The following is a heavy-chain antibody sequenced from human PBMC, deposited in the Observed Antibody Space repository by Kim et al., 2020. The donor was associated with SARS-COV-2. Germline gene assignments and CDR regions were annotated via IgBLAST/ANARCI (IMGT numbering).Heavy chain of an antibody. D-gene: IGHD1-7*01. V-gene: IGHV3-15*01. Sequence: GGSLRLSCAASGFTFSNAWMSWVRQAPGKGLEWVGRIKSKTDGGTTDYAAPVKGRFTISRDDSKNTLYLQMNSLKTEDTAVYYCTTSAGTTVPRFDYWGQGTLVTVSS. J-gene: IGHJ4*02. CDR2: IKSKTDGGTT. CDR1: GFTFSNAW. CDR3: TTSAGTTVPRFDY.